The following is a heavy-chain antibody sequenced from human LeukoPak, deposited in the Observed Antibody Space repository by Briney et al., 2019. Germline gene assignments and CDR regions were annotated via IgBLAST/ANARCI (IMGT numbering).Heavy chain of an antibody. D-gene: IGHD5/OR15-5a*01. J-gene: IGHJ3*02. V-gene: IGHV1-69*05. Sequence: EASVKVSCKASGGTFSSYAISWVRQAPGQGLEWMGRIIPIFGTANYAQKFQGRGTITTDESTSTAYMELSSLRSEDTAVYYCAIYDGGAFDIWGQGTMVTVSS. CDR1: GGTFSSYA. CDR2: IIPIFGTA. CDR3: AIYDGGAFDI.